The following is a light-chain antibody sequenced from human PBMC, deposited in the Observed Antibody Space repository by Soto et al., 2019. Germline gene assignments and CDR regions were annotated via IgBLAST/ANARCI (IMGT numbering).Light chain of an antibody. V-gene: IGLV2-23*01. Sequence: QSALAQPASVSGSPGQSITISCTGSSSDVGSYKFVSWFQQNPGKDPKLIIYEGTKRPSGVSDRFSGSKSGYTASLTISGLQAEDEADYYCCSYAGDSTWVFGGGTKLTVL. CDR1: SSDVGSYKF. J-gene: IGLJ3*02. CDR3: CSYAGDSTWV. CDR2: EGT.